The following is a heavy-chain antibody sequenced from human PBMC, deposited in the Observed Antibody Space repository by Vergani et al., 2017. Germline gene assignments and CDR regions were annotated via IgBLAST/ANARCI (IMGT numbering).Heavy chain of an antibody. Sequence: EVQLVESGGGLVQPGRSLRLSCAASGFIFDDYAMHWVRQAPEKGLEWVSGISWKTGEIAYADSVRGRFTLSRDNAKNSLYLQMNSLRAEDTALYYCATGRRRWEIDYWGQGTLVTVSS. CDR2: ISWKTGEI. J-gene: IGHJ4*02. CDR3: ATGRRRWEIDY. CDR1: GFIFDDYA. V-gene: IGHV3-9*01. D-gene: IGHD1-26*01.